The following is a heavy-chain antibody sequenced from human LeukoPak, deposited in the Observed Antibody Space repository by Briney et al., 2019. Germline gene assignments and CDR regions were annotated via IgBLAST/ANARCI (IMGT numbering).Heavy chain of an antibody. J-gene: IGHJ4*02. V-gene: IGHV4-34*01. CDR1: GGSFSGYY. CDR2: INHSGST. D-gene: IGHD6-6*01. CDR3: AREKADRSLPFDY. Sequence: SETLSLTCAVSGGSFSGYYWSWIRQPPGKGLEWIGEINHSGSTNYNPSLKSRVTISVDTSTNQFSLKLSSVTAADTAVYYCAREKADRSLPFDYWGQGTLVTVSS.